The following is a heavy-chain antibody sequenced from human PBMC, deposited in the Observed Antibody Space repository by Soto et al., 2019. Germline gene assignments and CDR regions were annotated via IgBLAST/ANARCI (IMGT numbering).Heavy chain of an antibody. CDR2: IKQDGSEK. J-gene: IGHJ4*02. Sequence: GGSLRLSCAASGFTVRSTYMSWVRQAPGKGLEWVANIKQDGSEKYYVDSVKGRFTISRDNAENSLYLQMNSLRAEDTAVYYCARRYFDYWGQGILVTVSS. CDR1: GFTVRSTY. V-gene: IGHV3-7*01. CDR3: ARRYFDY.